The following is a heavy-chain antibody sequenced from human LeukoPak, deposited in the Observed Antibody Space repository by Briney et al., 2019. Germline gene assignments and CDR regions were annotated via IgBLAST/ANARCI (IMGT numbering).Heavy chain of an antibody. CDR3: ARHGDYPWYFDY. CDR1: EYHFTSYW. D-gene: IGHD4-17*01. CDR2: IHPGDSDT. V-gene: IGHV5-51*01. Sequence: GESLKISCKASEYHFTSYWIGWLRQMPGKGLEWMGIIHPGDSDTRYSPSFQGQVIISADKSINTAYVQWSSLKASDTAMYYCARHGDYPWYFDYWGQGTLVTVSS. J-gene: IGHJ4*02.